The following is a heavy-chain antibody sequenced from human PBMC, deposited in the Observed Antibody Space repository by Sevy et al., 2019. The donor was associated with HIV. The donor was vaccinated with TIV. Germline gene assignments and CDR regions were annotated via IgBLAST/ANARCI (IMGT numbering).Heavy chain of an antibody. Sequence: GGSLRLSCAASGFTFSSYWMSWVRQAPGKGLEWVANIKQDGSEKYYVDSVKGRFTISRDNAKNSLYLQMNSLRAEDTAVYYCARGDYDFWSIGDAFDIWGQGTVVTVSS. CDR1: GFTFSSYW. CDR3: ARGDYDFWSIGDAFDI. D-gene: IGHD3-3*01. J-gene: IGHJ3*02. CDR2: IKQDGSEK. V-gene: IGHV3-7*03.